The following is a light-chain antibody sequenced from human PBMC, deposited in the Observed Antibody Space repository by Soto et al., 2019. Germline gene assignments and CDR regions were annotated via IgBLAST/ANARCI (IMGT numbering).Light chain of an antibody. V-gene: IGLV2-8*01. Sequence: QSALTQPPSASGSPGQSVTISCTGTSSDVGGYNYVSWYQQHPGKAPKLMIYEVSKRPSGVPDRFSGSKSGNTASLTVSGLQAEDEAYYYCSAYTSSSIFVFGTGTKVTV. CDR1: SSDVGGYNY. J-gene: IGLJ1*01. CDR2: EVS. CDR3: SAYTSSSIFV.